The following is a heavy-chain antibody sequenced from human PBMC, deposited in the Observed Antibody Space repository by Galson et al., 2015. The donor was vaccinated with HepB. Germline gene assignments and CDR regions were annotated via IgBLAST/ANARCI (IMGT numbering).Heavy chain of an antibody. CDR1: GFSLSTRGVG. V-gene: IGHV2-5*01. CDR2: IYWNGDK. J-gene: IGHJ5*02. CDR3: AHSARFGSGSGSYRVVEPWFDP. Sequence: PALVKPTPPLTLTCTFSGFSLSTRGVGVGWIRQPPGKALEWLALIYWNGDKRFSPSLKSRLTITKDTSKNQVVLTMTNMDPVDTATYYCAHSARFGSGSGSYRVVEPWFDPWGQGTLVTVSS. D-gene: IGHD3-10*01.